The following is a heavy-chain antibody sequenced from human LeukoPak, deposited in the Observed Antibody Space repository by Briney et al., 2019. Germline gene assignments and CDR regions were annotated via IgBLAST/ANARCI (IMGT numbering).Heavy chain of an antibody. CDR2: ISRSGRDI. Sequence: GGSLRLSCAASGFTFGTYAMNWVRQAPGKGLEWVSSISRSGRDIYYADPVRGRFTISRDNARDSLYLQMNSLRVEDTAVYYCVRGDESLQRNDALDIWGQGTMVTVSS. J-gene: IGHJ3*02. D-gene: IGHD4-11*01. CDR3: VRGDESLQRNDALDI. CDR1: GFTFGTYA. V-gene: IGHV3-21*01.